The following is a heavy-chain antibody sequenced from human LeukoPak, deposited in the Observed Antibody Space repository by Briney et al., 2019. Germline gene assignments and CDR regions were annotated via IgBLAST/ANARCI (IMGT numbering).Heavy chain of an antibody. CDR2: ISGDGGST. CDR3: AKVRQLWSTGGFDY. Sequence: GGSLRLSCAASGFTFDDYAMHWVRQAPGKGLEWVSLISGDGGSTYHADSVKGRFTISRDNSKNSLYLQMNSLRTEDTVLYYCAKVRQLWSTGGFDYWGQGTLVTVSS. V-gene: IGHV3-43*02. D-gene: IGHD5-18*01. CDR1: GFTFDDYA. J-gene: IGHJ4*02.